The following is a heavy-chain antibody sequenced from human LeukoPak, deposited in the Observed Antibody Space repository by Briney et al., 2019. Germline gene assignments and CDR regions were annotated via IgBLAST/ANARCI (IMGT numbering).Heavy chain of an antibody. CDR2: INHSGST. CDR3: ARGGYAGSGYPN. V-gene: IGHV4-34*01. D-gene: IGHD3-22*01. J-gene: IGHJ4*02. Sequence: SETLSLTCAVYGGSFSGYYWSWIRQPPGKGLEWIGEINHSGSTNYNPSLKSRVTISVDTSKNQFSLKLSSVTAADTAVYYCARGGYAGSGYPNWGQGTLVTVSP. CDR1: GGSFSGYY.